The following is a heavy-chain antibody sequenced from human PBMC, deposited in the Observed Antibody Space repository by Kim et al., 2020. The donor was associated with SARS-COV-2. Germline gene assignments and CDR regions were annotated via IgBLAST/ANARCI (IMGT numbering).Heavy chain of an antibody. V-gene: IGHV3-23*01. CDR3: AKDPVDIVVVVAATGGYLDY. Sequence: GRLTISRNNSKNTLYLKMNSLRAEDTAVYYCAKDPVDIVVVVAATGGYLDYWGQGTLVTVSS. J-gene: IGHJ4*02. D-gene: IGHD2-15*01.